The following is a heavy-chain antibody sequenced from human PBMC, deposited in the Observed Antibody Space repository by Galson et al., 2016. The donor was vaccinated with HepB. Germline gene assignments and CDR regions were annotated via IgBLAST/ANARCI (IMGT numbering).Heavy chain of an antibody. D-gene: IGHD3-16*01. CDR1: GLTFRSYA. J-gene: IGHJ5*02. Sequence: SLRLSCAASGLTFRSYAFSWLRQAPGKGLEWLSVIYPGGDTYYTDSVRGRFIVSTDAAKKTLFFQMNSLRAEDTAVYYCSKDPFQSWGSWGLGTLVTVSS. CDR2: IYPGGDT. CDR3: SKDPFQSWGS. V-gene: IGHV3-23*03.